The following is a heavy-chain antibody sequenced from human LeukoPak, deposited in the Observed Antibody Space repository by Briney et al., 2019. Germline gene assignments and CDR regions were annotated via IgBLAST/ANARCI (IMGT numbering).Heavy chain of an antibody. D-gene: IGHD3-16*01. Sequence: PSETLSLTCTVSGGSISTSNYYWGWIRQPPGKGLEWIGNIFYSGSTYYSPSLKSRVTISLDTSRIQFSLKLSSVTAEDTAVYYCARVLGNWGQGTLVTVSS. CDR2: IFYSGST. CDR3: ARVLGN. J-gene: IGHJ4*02. V-gene: IGHV4-39*07. CDR1: GGSISTSNYY.